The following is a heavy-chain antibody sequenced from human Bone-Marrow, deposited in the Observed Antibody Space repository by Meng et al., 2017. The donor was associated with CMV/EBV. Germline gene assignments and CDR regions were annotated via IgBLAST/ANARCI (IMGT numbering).Heavy chain of an antibody. Sequence: GESLKISCAASGFTFSNAWMSWVRQAPGKGLEWVSVIYSGGSTYYADSVKGRFTISRDNSKTTLYLQMNSLRAEDTAVYYCARDNLRSLDVWGQGTTVTVSS. CDR2: IYSGGST. CDR1: GFTFSNAW. V-gene: IGHV3-53*01. D-gene: IGHD3-3*01. CDR3: ARDNLRSLDV. J-gene: IGHJ6*02.